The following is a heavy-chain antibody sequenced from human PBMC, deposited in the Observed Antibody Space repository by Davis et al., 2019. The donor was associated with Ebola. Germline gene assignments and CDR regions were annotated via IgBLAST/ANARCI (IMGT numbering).Heavy chain of an antibody. J-gene: IGHJ3*02. Sequence: PGGSLRLSCAASGFTFSSYAMHWVRQAPGKGLEYVSAISSNGGSTYYANSVKGRFTISRDNSKNTLYLQMGSLRAEDMAVYYCARGGWAYDSSGYYYPEAFDIWGQGTMVTVSS. D-gene: IGHD3-22*01. V-gene: IGHV3-64*01. CDR3: ARGGWAYDSSGYYYPEAFDI. CDR1: GFTFSSYA. CDR2: ISSNGGST.